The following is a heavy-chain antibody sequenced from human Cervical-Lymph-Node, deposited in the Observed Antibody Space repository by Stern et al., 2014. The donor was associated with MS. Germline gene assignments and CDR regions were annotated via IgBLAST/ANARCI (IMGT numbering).Heavy chain of an antibody. V-gene: IGHV1-69*06. CDR1: GGTFNNHV. J-gene: IGHJ4*02. D-gene: IGHD5-18*01. CDR3: ANRDMGYTYGRHDY. CDR2: IGPMFGTP. Sequence: VQLVESGAEVKKPGCSVKVSCKASGGTFNNHVINWVRQARGRGLEWVGGIGPMFGTPDYARKFQGRVTITADKATSTVHMVLWSLNYEDTGMYYCANRDMGYTYGRHDYWGQGTLVTVSS.